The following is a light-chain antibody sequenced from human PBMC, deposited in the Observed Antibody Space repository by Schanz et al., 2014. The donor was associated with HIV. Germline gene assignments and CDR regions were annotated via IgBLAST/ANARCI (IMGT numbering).Light chain of an antibody. J-gene: IGKJ1*01. CDR2: WAS. Sequence: DIVMTQSRDSLAVSLGERATINCKSSQSVFFSSNNKNFLAWYQQRPGQPPKLLIYWASTRESGVPDRFSGSGSGTDFTLTISSLQAEDVAVYFCQQYYTTPTFGQGTRVEIK. CDR1: QSVFFSSNNKNF. CDR3: QQYYTTPT. V-gene: IGKV4-1*01.